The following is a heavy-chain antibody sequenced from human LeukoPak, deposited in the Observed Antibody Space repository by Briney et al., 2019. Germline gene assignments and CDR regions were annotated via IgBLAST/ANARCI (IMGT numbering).Heavy chain of an antibody. J-gene: IGHJ4*02. D-gene: IGHD6-19*01. CDR2: ISGSGGST. Sequence: GGSLRLSCAASGFTFSSYAMSWVRQAPGKGLEWVSAISGSGGSTYYADSVKGRFTISRDNAKNSLYLQMNSLRAEDTAVYYCARGSVAGTAYWGQGTLVTVSS. CDR1: GFTFSSYA. V-gene: IGHV3-23*01. CDR3: ARGSVAGTAY.